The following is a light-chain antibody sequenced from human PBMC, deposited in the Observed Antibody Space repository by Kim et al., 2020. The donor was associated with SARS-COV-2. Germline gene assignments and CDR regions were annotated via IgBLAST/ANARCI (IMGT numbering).Light chain of an antibody. CDR2: VTP. CDR1: RGVSSA. V-gene: IGKV3-15*01. Sequence: PGEGAPPPCRAGRGVSSASDCCQHKPGQAPRLLIYVTPTRATGIPARFSVSVSGTEFTLTISSLQSEDFAVYNCHQYNIWPRTFVEGTKMDIK. J-gene: IGKJ1*01. CDR3: HQYNIWPRT.